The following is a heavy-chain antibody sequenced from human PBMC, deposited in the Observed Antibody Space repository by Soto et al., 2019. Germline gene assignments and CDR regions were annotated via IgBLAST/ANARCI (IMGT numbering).Heavy chain of an antibody. V-gene: IGHV3-23*01. CDR2: ISGSGGST. CDR3: AKDRIEYSSSDGMDV. CDR1: GFTFSSYA. J-gene: IGHJ6*02. Sequence: PGGSLRLSCAATGFTFSSYAMSWVRQAPGKGLEWVSAISGSGGSTYYADSVQGRFTISRDNSKNTLYLQMNSLRAEDTAVYYCAKDRIEYSSSDGMDVWGQGTTVTVSS. D-gene: IGHD6-6*01.